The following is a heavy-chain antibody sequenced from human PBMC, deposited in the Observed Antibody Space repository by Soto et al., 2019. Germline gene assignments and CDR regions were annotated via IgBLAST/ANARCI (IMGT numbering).Heavy chain of an antibody. V-gene: IGHV3-74*03. CDR3: AKSGLLTGYLYFAY. CDR1: GFTFRNYW. J-gene: IGHJ4*02. Sequence: GGSLRLSCAASGFTFRNYWMHWVRQPPGQGLVWLSQINSDGKWTTYADSVKGRFTISRDNSKNTLYLQMNSLRAEDTAVYFCAKSGLLTGYLYFAYWGQGTLVTVSS. CDR2: INSDGKWT. D-gene: IGHD3-9*01.